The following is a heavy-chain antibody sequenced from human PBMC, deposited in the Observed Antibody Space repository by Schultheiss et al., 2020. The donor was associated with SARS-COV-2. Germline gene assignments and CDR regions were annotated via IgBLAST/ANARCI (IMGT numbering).Heavy chain of an antibody. CDR3: ARDLGKGDV. V-gene: IGHV3-15*01. J-gene: IGHJ6*02. Sequence: GGSLRLSCATSGFIFSNAWMSWVRQAPGKGLEWVGRIKSTTDGGTTYYAAPVKGRFTVSRDDSKNTLYLQMNSLRAEDTAVYYCARDLGKGDVWGQGTTVTVSS. CDR2: IKSTTDGGTT. CDR1: GFIFSNAW. D-gene: IGHD4-23*01.